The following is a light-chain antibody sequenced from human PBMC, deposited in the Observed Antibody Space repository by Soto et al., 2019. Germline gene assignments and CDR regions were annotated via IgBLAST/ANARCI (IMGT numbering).Light chain of an antibody. Sequence: EIVLTQSPGTLSSSPGERATLSCRASQSVNSNYLAWYQQKPGQAPRLLIYGASSRATGIPDRFSGSGSGTDFALTISGLEPEDFAVYYCQLYGTSPGFTFGPGTKVDIK. J-gene: IGKJ3*01. CDR1: QSVNSNY. CDR2: GAS. CDR3: QLYGTSPGFT. V-gene: IGKV3-20*01.